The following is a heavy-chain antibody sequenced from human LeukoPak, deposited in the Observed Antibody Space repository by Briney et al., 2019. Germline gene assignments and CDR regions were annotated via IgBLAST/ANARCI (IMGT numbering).Heavy chain of an antibody. CDR3: ARDPTDRIVVVPAAIPYYYYGMDV. CDR2: ITPIFGTA. D-gene: IGHD2-2*01. CDR1: GGTFSSYA. Sequence: SVKVSCKASGGTFSSYAISWVRQAPGQGLEWMGGITPIFGTANYAQKFQGRVTITADESTSTAYMELSSLRSEDTAVYYCARDPTDRIVVVPAAIPYYYYGMDVWGQGTTVTVSS. J-gene: IGHJ6*02. V-gene: IGHV1-69*13.